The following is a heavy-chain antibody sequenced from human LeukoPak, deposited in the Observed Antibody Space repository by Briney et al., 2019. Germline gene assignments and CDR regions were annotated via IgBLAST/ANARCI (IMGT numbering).Heavy chain of an antibody. V-gene: IGHV4-39*07. CDR2: IYYSGST. CDR1: GGSISSSSYY. Sequence: SETLSLTCTVSGGSISSSSYYWGWIRQPPGKGLEWIGSIYYSGSTYYNPSLKSRVTISVDTSKNQFSLKLSSVTAADTAVYYCARRGLGIAVAGTVGSFDPWGQGTLVTVSS. J-gene: IGHJ5*02. CDR3: ARRGLGIAVAGTVGSFDP. D-gene: IGHD6-19*01.